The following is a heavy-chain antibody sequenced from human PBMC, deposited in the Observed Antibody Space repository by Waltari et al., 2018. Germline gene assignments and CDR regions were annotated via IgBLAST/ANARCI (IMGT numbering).Heavy chain of an antibody. CDR3: ANHRPGGYGMAV. J-gene: IGHJ6*02. CDR1: GFTFSDFY. D-gene: IGHD2-15*01. V-gene: IGHV3-74*01. CDR2: IKADGSGA. Sequence: ERQLVESGGGTVQPGGSLTLSCTPSGFTFSDFYIHWVRQSPGKGLVWVSRIKADGSGATYADSVGGRFTISRDNTKSTLYLQMHSLRVDDTAVYYFANHRPGGYGMAVWGQGTTVTVSS.